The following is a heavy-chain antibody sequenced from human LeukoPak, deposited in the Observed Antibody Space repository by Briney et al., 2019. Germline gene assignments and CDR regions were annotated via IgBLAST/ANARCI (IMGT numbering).Heavy chain of an antibody. D-gene: IGHD6-19*01. V-gene: IGHV3-15*01. CDR3: TTGPGYSTDWYDF. CDR1: GFTFSKAW. CDR2: ILSNIDGGTT. Sequence: GGSLRLSCAVSGFTFSKAWMSWVRQTPGKGLEWVGRILSNIDGGTTDYAAPVKGRFTISRDDSKSTLYLQMNSLTTEDTAVYYCTTGPGYSTDWYDFWGQGTLVTVSS. J-gene: IGHJ4*02.